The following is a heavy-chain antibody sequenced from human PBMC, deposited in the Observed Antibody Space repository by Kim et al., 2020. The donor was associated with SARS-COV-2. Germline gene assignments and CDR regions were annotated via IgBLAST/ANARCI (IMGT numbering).Heavy chain of an antibody. CDR3: ARADQGYYEFWSGYYRSFDF. D-gene: IGHD3-3*01. V-gene: IGHV1-18*01. CDR1: GYTFTSYG. CDR2: ISAYNGNT. J-gene: IGHJ4*02. Sequence: ASVKVSCKASGYTFTSYGISWVRQAPGQGLEWMGWISAYNGNTNYAQKLQGRVTMTTDTSTSTAYMELRSLRSDDTAVYYCARADQGYYEFWSGYYRSFDFWGQGTLVTVSS.